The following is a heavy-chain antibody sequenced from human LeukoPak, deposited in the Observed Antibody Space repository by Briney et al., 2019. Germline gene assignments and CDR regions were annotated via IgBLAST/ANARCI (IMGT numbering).Heavy chain of an antibody. V-gene: IGHV3-30-3*01. J-gene: IGHJ4*02. D-gene: IGHD5-12*01. CDR3: ARPTPPLRYSGYDRSFDY. CDR2: ISYDGSNK. Sequence: PGRSLRLSCAASGFTFSSYAMHWVRQAPGKGLEWVAVISYDGSNKYYADSVKGRFTISRDNSKNTLYLQMNSLRAEDTAVYYCARPTPPLRYSGYDRSFDYWGQGTLVTVSS. CDR1: GFTFSSYA.